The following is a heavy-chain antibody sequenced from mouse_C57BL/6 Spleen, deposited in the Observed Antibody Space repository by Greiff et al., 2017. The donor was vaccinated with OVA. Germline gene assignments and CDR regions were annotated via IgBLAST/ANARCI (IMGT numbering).Heavy chain of an antibody. CDR1: GYTFTDYY. D-gene: IGHD2-4*01. J-gene: IGHJ4*01. V-gene: IGHV1-76*01. Sequence: QVQLQQSGAELVRPGASVKLSCKASGYTFTDYYINWVKQRPGQGLEWIARIYPGSGNTYYNEKFKGKATLTAEKSSSTAYMQLSSLTSEDSAVYFCAREGGLRRGYYAMDYWGQGTSVTVSS. CDR3: AREGGLRRGYYAMDY. CDR2: IYPGSGNT.